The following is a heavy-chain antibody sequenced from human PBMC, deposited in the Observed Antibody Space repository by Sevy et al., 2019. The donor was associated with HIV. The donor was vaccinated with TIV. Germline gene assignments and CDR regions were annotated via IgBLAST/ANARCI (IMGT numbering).Heavy chain of an antibody. CDR1: RFTFSNFA. J-gene: IGHJ4*02. Sequence: GGSLRLSCAASRFTFSNFAMGWVRQAPGKGLDWISVISGSGDYKYYSDSVKGRFTISRDNSKNTLSLQMNGLRAEDTAIFYCAKKMGGGSGMAFLVDSWGQGTLVTVSS. D-gene: IGHD5-18*01. CDR2: ISGSGDYK. CDR3: AKKMGGGSGMAFLVDS. V-gene: IGHV3-23*01.